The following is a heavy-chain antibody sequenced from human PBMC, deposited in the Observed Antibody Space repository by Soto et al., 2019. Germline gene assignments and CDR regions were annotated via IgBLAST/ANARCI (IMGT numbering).Heavy chain of an antibody. J-gene: IGHJ4*02. Sequence: EVQLLESGGDLVQRGGSLRLSCAASGFTFSGYGMSWVRQAPGKGLEWVSSITSSGSNTYYVDSVKGRFTISRDNSKNTLYLQMNSLTVEDTAVYYCAKEQGRLAAALAYWGQGTLVTVSS. CDR2: ITSSGSNT. D-gene: IGHD6-13*01. CDR1: GFTFSGYG. CDR3: AKEQGRLAAALAY. V-gene: IGHV3-23*01.